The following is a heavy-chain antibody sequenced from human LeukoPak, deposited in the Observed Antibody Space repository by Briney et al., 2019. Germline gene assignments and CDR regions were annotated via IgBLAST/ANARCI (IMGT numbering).Heavy chain of an antibody. CDR2: IYPGDSDT. V-gene: IGHV5-51*01. CDR3: AKTSNYYGSGSSPFDP. Sequence: GESLKISCKGSGYSFTTYWIGWVRQMPGKGLEWMGSIYPGDSDTRYSPSFQGQVTISADKSISTAYLQWSSLKASDTAMYYCAKTSNYYGSGSSPFDPWGQGTLVTVSS. CDR1: GYSFTTYW. J-gene: IGHJ5*02. D-gene: IGHD3-10*01.